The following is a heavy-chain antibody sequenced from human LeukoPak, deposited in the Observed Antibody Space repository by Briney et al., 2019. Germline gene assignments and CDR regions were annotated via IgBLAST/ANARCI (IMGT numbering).Heavy chain of an antibody. CDR2: ISPYNGNT. V-gene: IGHV1-18*01. J-gene: IGHJ4*02. D-gene: IGHD2-2*01. Sequence: ASVKVSCKASGYTFTNYGISWVRQAPGQGLEWMGWISPYNGNTNYAQKFQGRVTMTTDTSTSTAYMELRSLRSDDTAVYYCARLYSTSTSCQDYHFDYWGQGTLVTVSS. CDR3: ARLYSTSTSCQDYHFDY. CDR1: GYTFTNYG.